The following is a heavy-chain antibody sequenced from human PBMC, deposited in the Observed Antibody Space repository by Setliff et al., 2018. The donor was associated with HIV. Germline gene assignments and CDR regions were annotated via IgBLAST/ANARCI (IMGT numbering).Heavy chain of an antibody. V-gene: IGHV4-38-2*02. Sequence: SDTLSLTCTVSGGSISSGYYWGWIRQPPGKGLEWIGSIYHSGSTYYNPSLKSRVTISVDTSKNQFSLKLSSVTAADTAIYYCARDPGITAAGTEYFDSWGQGILVTVSS. CDR1: GGSISSGYY. CDR2: IYHSGST. D-gene: IGHD6-13*01. J-gene: IGHJ4*02. CDR3: ARDPGITAAGTEYFDS.